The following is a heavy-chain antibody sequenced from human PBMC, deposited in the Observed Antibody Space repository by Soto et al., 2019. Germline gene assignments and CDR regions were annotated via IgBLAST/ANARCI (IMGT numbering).Heavy chain of an antibody. V-gene: IGHV5-51*01. CDR1: GCSFTSYW. Sequence: PGESLKISGKGSGCSFTSYWIGWVRQMPGKGLEGMGIIYPGDSDTRYSPSFQGQVTISADKSISTAYLQWSSLKASDTAMYYCASTDLHDYYYYMDVWGKGTTVTVSS. CDR3: ASTDLHDYYYYMDV. J-gene: IGHJ6*03. CDR2: IYPGDSDT.